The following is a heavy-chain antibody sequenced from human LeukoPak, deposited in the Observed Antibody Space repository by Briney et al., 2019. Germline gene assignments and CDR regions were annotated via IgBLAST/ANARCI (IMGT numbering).Heavy chain of an antibody. J-gene: IGHJ3*02. CDR1: GFSFSSDW. CDR3: EMSGTHYVFDI. Sequence: GSLRLSCAASGFSFSSDWMHWVRQTPGEGLVWVSRIKFDGTITAYADSVKGRFTISRENAKNTLYLQMNSLRAEDTAVYYCEMSGTHYVFDIWGQGTMVTSLQ. CDR2: IKFDGTIT. V-gene: IGHV3-74*01. D-gene: IGHD3-10*01.